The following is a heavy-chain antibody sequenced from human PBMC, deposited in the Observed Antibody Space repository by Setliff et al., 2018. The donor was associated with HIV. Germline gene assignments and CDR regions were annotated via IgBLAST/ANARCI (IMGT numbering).Heavy chain of an antibody. D-gene: IGHD6-19*01. V-gene: IGHV1-2*02. Sequence: GASVKVSCKASAYSFTDYFIHWVRQAPGQGLEWMGWISPNNAGTRIPRTFRGRVTLTSDTSINTAYMELRSLRSDDTAVYYCARVQWVVSSNVGLDYWGQGTLVTVSS. CDR2: ISPNNAGT. CDR3: ARVQWVVSSNVGLDY. J-gene: IGHJ4*02. CDR1: AYSFTDYF.